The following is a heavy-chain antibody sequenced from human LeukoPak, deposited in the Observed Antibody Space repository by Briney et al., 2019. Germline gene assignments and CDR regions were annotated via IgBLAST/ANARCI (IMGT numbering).Heavy chain of an antibody. Sequence: TGGSLTLSCAASGFTFSSYWRRWVRQAPGKGLEWVANIKQDGSEKYYVDSVKGRFTISRDNAKNSLYLQMNSLRAEDTAVYYCARGLARGARGYSYGYFYWGQGTLVTVSS. D-gene: IGHD5-18*01. CDR3: ARGLARGARGYSYGYFY. V-gene: IGHV3-7*01. CDR1: GFTFSSYW. J-gene: IGHJ4*02. CDR2: IKQDGSEK.